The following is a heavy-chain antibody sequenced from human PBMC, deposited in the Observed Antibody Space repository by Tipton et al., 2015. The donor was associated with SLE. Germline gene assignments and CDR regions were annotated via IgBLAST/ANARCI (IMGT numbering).Heavy chain of an antibody. CDR1: GGPISSSFYF. D-gene: IGHD4-11*01. V-gene: IGHV4-31*03. CDR3: AREHDYSYGDWFDP. CDR2: IHYSGTT. J-gene: IGHJ5*02. Sequence: TLSLTCIVSGGPISSSFYFWSWIRQRPGKGLEWIGYIHYSGTTYYNPSLESRLTISIDTSKNQFSLKLNSVTAADTAVYYCAREHDYSYGDWFDPWGQGTLVTVSS.